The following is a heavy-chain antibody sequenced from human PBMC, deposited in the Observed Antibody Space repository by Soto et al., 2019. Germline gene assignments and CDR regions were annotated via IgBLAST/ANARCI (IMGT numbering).Heavy chain of an antibody. Sequence: QVHLVQSGAEVKKSGSSVRVSCTASGGTFTNDAISWVRQAPGQCLEWLGRIIPFFGTPDYSQSFQGRLTITADESTGTAYMDLRSLRSDDTAVYYCAREVVTETTLGYFDFWGQGTLVTVSS. J-gene: IGHJ4*02. D-gene: IGHD2-21*02. CDR1: GGTFTNDA. V-gene: IGHV1-69*01. CDR2: IIPFFGTP. CDR3: AREVVTETTLGYFDF.